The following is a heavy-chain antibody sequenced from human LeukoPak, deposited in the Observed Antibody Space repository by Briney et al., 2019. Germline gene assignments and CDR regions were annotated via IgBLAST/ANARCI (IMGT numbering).Heavy chain of an antibody. Sequence: PSETLSLTCAVYGGSFSDYYWSWIRQPPGKGLEWLGEINRSGSTSYNPSLKSRVTISVDTSKNQFSLKLSSVTAADTAVYYCASPHQVRGVKVFDHWGQGTLVTVSA. V-gene: IGHV4-34*01. J-gene: IGHJ4*02. CDR3: ASPHQVRGVKVFDH. CDR2: INRSGST. D-gene: IGHD3-10*01. CDR1: GGSFSDYY.